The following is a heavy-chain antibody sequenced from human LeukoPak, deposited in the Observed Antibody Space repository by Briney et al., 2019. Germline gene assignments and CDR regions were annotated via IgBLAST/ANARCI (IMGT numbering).Heavy chain of an antibody. V-gene: IGHV3-21*01. D-gene: IGHD2-15*01. J-gene: IGHJ5*02. CDR1: GFTFSSHN. Sequence: GGSLRLSCAASGFTFSSHNMNWVRQAPGKGLEWVSSISTSSSYIYYADSVKGRFTISRDNAKNSLYLQMNSLRAEDMAVYYCARGADGVSSNSRGWFDPWGQGTLVTVSS. CDR3: ARGADGVSSNSRGWFDP. CDR2: ISTSSSYI.